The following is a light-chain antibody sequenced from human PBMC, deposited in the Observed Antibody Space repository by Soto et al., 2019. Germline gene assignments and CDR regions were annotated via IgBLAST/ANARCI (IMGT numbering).Light chain of an antibody. CDR2: GAS. V-gene: IGKV3D-7*01. Sequence: SVLTQSSSTLPLSPGGRATLSCRASQSVSRSYLVWHQQKPGQAPRLLIYGASSRATGIQERFSGSGSGTEFTLTISSMQPEDFASYYCLQDYGDSWTFGQGTKVDIK. CDR1: QSVSRSY. J-gene: IGKJ1*01. CDR3: LQDYGDSWT.